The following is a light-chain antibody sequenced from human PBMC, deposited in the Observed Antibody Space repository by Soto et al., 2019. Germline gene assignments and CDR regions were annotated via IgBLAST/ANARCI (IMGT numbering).Light chain of an antibody. CDR2: LNSDGSH. J-gene: IGLJ1*01. CDR3: QTWGTGIHYV. CDR1: SGHSSYA. Sequence: QSVLTQSPSASASLGASVKLTCTLSSGHSSYAIALHQQQPEKGPRYLMKLNSDGSHSKGDGIPDRFSGSSSGAERYLTISSLQYEDEADYYCQTWGTGIHYVFGTGTKLTVL. V-gene: IGLV4-69*01.